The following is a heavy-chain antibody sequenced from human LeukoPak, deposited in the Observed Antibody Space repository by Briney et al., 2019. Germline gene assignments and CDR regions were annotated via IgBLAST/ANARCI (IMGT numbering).Heavy chain of an antibody. CDR1: GFTFSSYS. D-gene: IGHD2-2*01. Sequence: PGGSLRLSCAASGFTFSSYSMNWVRQAPGKGLEWVSYISSSSSTIYYADSVKGRFTISRDNAKNSLYLQMNSLREEDTAVYYCARENIVVVPAAYYYGMDVWGQGTTVTVSS. CDR3: ARENIVVVPAAYYYGMDV. J-gene: IGHJ6*02. V-gene: IGHV3-48*02. CDR2: ISSSSSTI.